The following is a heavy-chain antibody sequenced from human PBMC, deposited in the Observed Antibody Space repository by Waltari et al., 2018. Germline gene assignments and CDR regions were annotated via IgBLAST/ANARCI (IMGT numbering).Heavy chain of an antibody. Sequence: QVQLVESGGGVVQPGRSLRLSCAASEFPFSSSAMHWVRQAPGKGLEWVAVISYNGRNIYYVDSVKGRFTISRDNSEKMLYLQMNSLRIEDTAVYYCTRDYCDRTNCHGMDVWGQGTTVTVSS. CDR1: EFPFSSSA. D-gene: IGHD3-22*01. V-gene: IGHV3-30*04. CDR3: TRDYCDRTNCHGMDV. J-gene: IGHJ6*02. CDR2: ISYNGRNI.